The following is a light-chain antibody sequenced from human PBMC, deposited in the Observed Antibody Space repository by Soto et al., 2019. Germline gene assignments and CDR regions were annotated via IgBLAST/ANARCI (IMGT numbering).Light chain of an antibody. CDR3: FSTDRSGHYWV. V-gene: IGLV3-10*01. Sequence: SYELTQSPSVSVSPGQAARITCSGDALPQRYVYWYQQKSAQAPVMVIYDDTKRPSGIPERFSASSSGTMATFLINGAQVEDEADYYCFSTDRSGHYWVFGGGTKLTVL. CDR1: ALPQRY. CDR2: DDT. J-gene: IGLJ3*02.